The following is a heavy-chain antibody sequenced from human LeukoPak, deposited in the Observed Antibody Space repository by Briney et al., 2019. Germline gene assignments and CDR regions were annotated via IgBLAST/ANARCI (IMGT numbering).Heavy chain of an antibody. CDR1: GFTFSSFW. CDR2: IKQDASEE. CDR3: AKDPTTGDFWSGYLYYFDY. V-gene: IGHV3-7*03. D-gene: IGHD3-3*01. Sequence: GGSLRLSCAASGFTFSSFWMNWVRQAPGKGLEWVANIKQDASEENYVDSVRGRFTISRDNAKNSVFLQMNSLRVDDTAVYYCAKDPTTGDFWSGYLYYFDYWGQGTLVTVSS. J-gene: IGHJ4*02.